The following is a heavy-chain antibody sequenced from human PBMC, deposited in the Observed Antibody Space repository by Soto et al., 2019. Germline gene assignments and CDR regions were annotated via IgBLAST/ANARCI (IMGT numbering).Heavy chain of an antibody. CDR1: GGTFSSYA. J-gene: IGHJ4*02. V-gene: IGHV1-69*13. CDR3: ASVRAGPQSFDY. D-gene: IGHD6-19*01. CDR2: IIPIFGTA. Sequence: GASVKVSCKASGGTFSSYAISWVRQAPGQGLEWMGGIIPIFGTANYAQKFQGRVTITADESTSTAYMELSSLRSEDTAVYYCASVRAGPQSFDYWGQGTLVTVSS.